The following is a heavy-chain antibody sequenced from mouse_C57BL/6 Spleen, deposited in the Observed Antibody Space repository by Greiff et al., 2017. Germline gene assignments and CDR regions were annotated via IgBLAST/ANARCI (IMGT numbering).Heavy chain of an antibody. CDR2: INPNNGGT. CDR1: GYTFTDYY. V-gene: IGHV1-26*01. Sequence: VQLQQSGPELVKPGASVKISCKASGYTFTDYYMNWVKQSHGKSLEWIGDINPNNGGTSYNQKFKGKATLTVDKSSSTAYMELRSLTSEDSAVYYGAREDDDYDDGPMDYWGQGTTLTVSS. J-gene: IGHJ2*01. CDR3: AREDDDYDDGPMDY. D-gene: IGHD2-4*01.